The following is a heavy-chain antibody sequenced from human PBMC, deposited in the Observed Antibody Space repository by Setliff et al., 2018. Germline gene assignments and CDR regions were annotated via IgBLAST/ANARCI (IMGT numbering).Heavy chain of an antibody. CDR2: ISHSGDP. CDR3: ARAPQYSNFWYALSWFDP. D-gene: IGHD3-3*01. J-gene: IGHJ5*02. Sequence: LALTCAVYGGSFSGYHWSWIRQPPGKGLEWIGEISHSGDPNYNPSLKSRVTISLDTSKNQFSLKLTSVTAADTAVYYCARAPQYSNFWYALSWFDPWGQGTLVTVSS. V-gene: IGHV4-34*01. CDR1: GGSFSGYH.